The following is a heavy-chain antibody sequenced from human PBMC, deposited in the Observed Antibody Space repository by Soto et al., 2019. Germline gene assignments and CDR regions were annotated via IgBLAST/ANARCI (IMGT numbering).Heavy chain of an antibody. CDR2: INPSGGST. V-gene: IGHV1-46*01. CDR1: GYTFTSYY. Sequence: ASVKVSCKASGYTFTSYYMHWVRQAPGQGLEWMGIINPSGGSTSYAQKFQGRVTMTRDTSTSTGYMELSSRRSEDTAVYYCASVGPHGSGSYPYYYGMDVWGQGTTVTVSS. D-gene: IGHD3-10*01. CDR3: ASVGPHGSGSYPYYYGMDV. J-gene: IGHJ6*02.